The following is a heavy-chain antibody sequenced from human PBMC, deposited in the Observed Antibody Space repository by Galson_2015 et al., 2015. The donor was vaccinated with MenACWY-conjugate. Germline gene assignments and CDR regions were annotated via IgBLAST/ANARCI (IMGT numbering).Heavy chain of an antibody. D-gene: IGHD1-7*01. CDR1: GGSISSYY. Sequence: ETLSLTCTVSGGSISSYYWSWIRQPPGKGLEWIGYIYYSGSTNYNPSLKSRVTISVDTSKNQFSLKLSSVTAADTAVYYCASHNWNYIFDFWGQGTLVTVSS. J-gene: IGHJ4*02. CDR2: IYYSGST. V-gene: IGHV4-59*01. CDR3: ASHNWNYIFDF.